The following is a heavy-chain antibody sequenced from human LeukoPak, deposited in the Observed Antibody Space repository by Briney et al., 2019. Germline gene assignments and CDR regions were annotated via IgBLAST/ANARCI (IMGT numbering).Heavy chain of an antibody. J-gene: IGHJ5*02. CDR3: ARQPGAGWFDP. D-gene: IGHD3-10*01. V-gene: IGHV5-51*01. CDR2: INPGDSDT. Sequence: GESLRISCQASGYSFTSSWIGWARQMPGKGLEWMAIINPGDSDTRYSPSFQGQVTISADKSISTVYLQWGSLKASDTAMYYCARQPGAGWFDPWGQGTLVTVSS. CDR1: GYSFTSSW.